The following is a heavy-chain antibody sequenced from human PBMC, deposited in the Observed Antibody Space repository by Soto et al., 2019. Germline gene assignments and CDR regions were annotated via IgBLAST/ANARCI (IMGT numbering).Heavy chain of an antibody. J-gene: IGHJ4*02. CDR2: IRTKTDGGTA. Sequence: EVQLVESGGGLVKPGGSLTLSCAASGFSFNNAWMSWVRQAPGKGLEWVGRIRTKTDGGTADYTAPVKGRFIISRDDSKTTVSLEMNSLQTEDTAVYYCTTEGRDWGQGTLVTVSS. CDR3: TTEGRD. V-gene: IGHV3-15*01. CDR1: GFSFNNAW.